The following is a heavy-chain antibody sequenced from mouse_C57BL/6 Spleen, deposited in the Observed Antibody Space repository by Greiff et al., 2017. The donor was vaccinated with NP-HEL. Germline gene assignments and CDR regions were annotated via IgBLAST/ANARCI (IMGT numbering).Heavy chain of an antibody. CDR2: ISDGGSYT. Sequence: EVKLMESGGGLVKPGGSLKLSCAASGFTFSSYAMSWVRQTPEKRLEWVATISDGGSYTYYPDNVKGRFTISRDNAKNNLYLQMSHLKSEDTAMYYCARGYSNFYYAMDYWGQGTSVTVSS. CDR1: GFTFSSYA. V-gene: IGHV5-4*03. J-gene: IGHJ4*01. D-gene: IGHD2-5*01. CDR3: ARGYSNFYYAMDY.